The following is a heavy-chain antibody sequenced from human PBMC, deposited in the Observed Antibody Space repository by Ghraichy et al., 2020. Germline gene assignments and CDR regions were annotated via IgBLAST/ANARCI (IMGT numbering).Heavy chain of an antibody. CDR3: ARDVIQLPYYYYGMDV. V-gene: IGHV3-48*02. Sequence: YISSSSSTIYYADSVKGRFTISRDNAKNSLYLQMNSLRDEDTAVYYCARDVIQLPYYYYGMDVWGNGTTVT. D-gene: IGHD5-18*01. CDR2: ISSSSSTI. J-gene: IGHJ6*04.